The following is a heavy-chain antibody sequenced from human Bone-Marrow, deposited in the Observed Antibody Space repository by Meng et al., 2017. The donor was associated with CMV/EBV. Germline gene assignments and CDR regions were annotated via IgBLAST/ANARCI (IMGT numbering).Heavy chain of an antibody. Sequence: SLNLPFASSGFTFSSYAMSWVRQAPGKGLEWVSAISGSGGSTYYADSVKGRFTISRDNSKNTLYLQMNSLRAEDTAVYYCAKDSSSWSHYYFDYWGQGTLVTVSS. J-gene: IGHJ4*02. CDR2: ISGSGGST. D-gene: IGHD6-13*01. CDR3: AKDSSSWSHYYFDY. CDR1: GFTFSSYA. V-gene: IGHV3-23*01.